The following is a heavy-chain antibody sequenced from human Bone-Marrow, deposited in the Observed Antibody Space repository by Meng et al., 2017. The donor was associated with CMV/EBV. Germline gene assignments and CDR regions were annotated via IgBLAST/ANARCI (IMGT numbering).Heavy chain of an antibody. Sequence: GESLKISCAASGFTFSSYAMSWVRQAPGKGLEWVSAISGSGGSTYYADSVKGRFTISRDNAKNSFYLRMNSLRAEDTAVYYCARVVGEYLGPVHYYYGMDVWGQGTTVTVSS. CDR3: ARVVGEYLGPVHYYYGMDV. D-gene: IGHD3-10*01. CDR2: ISGSGGST. V-gene: IGHV3-23*01. CDR1: GFTFSSYA. J-gene: IGHJ6*02.